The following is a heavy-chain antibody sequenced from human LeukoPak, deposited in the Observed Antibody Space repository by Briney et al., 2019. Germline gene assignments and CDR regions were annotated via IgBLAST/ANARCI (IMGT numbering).Heavy chain of an antibody. D-gene: IGHD2-15*01. CDR3: AKDIGGTSFSNWFDP. CDR2: ISYDGNDK. J-gene: IGHJ5*02. CDR1: GFTFRSYA. Sequence: GGSLRLSCAASGFTFRSYAMHWVRQAPGKGLEWVAVISYDGNDKYYVDSVKGRFTISRDNSKNTLYLQMNSLRAEDTAVYYCAKDIGGTSFSNWFDPWGQGTLVTVSS. V-gene: IGHV3-30*18.